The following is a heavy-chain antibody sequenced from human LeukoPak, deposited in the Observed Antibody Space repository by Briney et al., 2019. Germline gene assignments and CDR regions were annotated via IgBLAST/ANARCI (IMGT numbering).Heavy chain of an antibody. J-gene: IGHJ4*02. V-gene: IGHV3-23*01. CDR2: ISGSGGST. Sequence: GGSLRLSCAASGFTFSSYWMSWVRQAPGKGLEWVSAISGSGGSTYYADSVKGRFTISRDNSKNTLYLQMNSLKAEDTAVYYCAKDYDVGRVYEYYSDYWGQGTLVTVSS. CDR3: AKDYDVGRVYEYYSDY. CDR1: GFTFSSYW. D-gene: IGHD5/OR15-5a*01.